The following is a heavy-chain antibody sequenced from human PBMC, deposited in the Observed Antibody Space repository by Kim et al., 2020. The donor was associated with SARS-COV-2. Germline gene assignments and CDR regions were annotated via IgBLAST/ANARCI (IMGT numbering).Heavy chain of an antibody. J-gene: IGHJ4*02. D-gene: IGHD3-3*01. Sequence: SVKVSCQASGGTFGRHAIAWVRQAPGQGLEWMGGIIPVFGSTNYAQKFQGRFTITADTSTTTAYMELSSLRSEDTAVYYCARGIYDFWSGYYFDYWGQGTLVTVSS. V-gene: IGHV1-69*06. CDR3: ARGIYDFWSGYYFDY. CDR1: GGTFGRHA. CDR2: IIPVFGST.